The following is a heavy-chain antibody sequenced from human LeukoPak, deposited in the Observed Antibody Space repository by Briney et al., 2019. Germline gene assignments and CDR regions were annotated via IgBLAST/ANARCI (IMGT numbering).Heavy chain of an antibody. V-gene: IGHV1-8*03. Sequence: ASVKVSCKASGYTFTSYDINWVRQATGQGLEWMGWMNPNSGNTGYAQKFQGRVTITRNTSISTAYMELSSLRSEDTAVYYCARGGGRNTTMVWAFDYWGQGTLVTVSS. D-gene: IGHD5-18*01. CDR2: MNPNSGNT. CDR1: GYTFTSYD. CDR3: ARGGGRNTTMVWAFDY. J-gene: IGHJ4*02.